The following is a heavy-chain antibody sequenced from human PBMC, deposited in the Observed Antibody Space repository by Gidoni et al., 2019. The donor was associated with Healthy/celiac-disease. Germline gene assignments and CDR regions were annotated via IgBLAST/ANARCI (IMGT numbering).Heavy chain of an antibody. V-gene: IGHV3-7*01. J-gene: IGHJ4*02. CDR1: GFTFSSYW. Sequence: EVHLVESGGGLVQPGGSLRLSCAASGFTFSSYWMSWVRQAPGKGLEWVANIKQDGSEKYYVDSVKGRFTISRDNAKNSLYLQMNSLRAEDTAVYYCARDQTPQIVGAKDYWGQGTLVTVSS. CDR3: ARDQTPQIVGAKDY. CDR2: IKQDGSEK. D-gene: IGHD1-26*01.